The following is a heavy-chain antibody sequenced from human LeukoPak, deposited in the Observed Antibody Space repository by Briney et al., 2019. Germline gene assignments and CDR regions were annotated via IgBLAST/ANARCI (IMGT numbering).Heavy chain of an antibody. CDR3: ARARTTVVTPDY. J-gene: IGHJ4*02. Sequence: PSETLSLTCTVSGGSTSSYYWSWIRQPPGKGLEWIGYLYYSGSTNYNPSLKSRVTISVDTSKNQFSLKLSSVTAADTAVYYCARARTTVVTPDYWGQGTLVTVSS. CDR1: GGSTSSYY. CDR2: LYYSGST. V-gene: IGHV4-59*12. D-gene: IGHD4-23*01.